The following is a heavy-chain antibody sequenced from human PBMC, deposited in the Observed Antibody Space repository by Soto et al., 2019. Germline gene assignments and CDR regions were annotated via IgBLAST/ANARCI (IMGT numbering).Heavy chain of an antibody. CDR3: ALQKYSSGWYGYYYYYMDV. V-gene: IGHV1-18*01. Sequence: ASVKVSCKASGYTFTSYGISWVRQAPGQGLEWMGWISAYNGNTNYAQKLQGRVTMTTDTPTSTAYMELRSLRSDDTAVYYCALQKYSSGWYGYYYYYMDVWGKGTTVTVSS. D-gene: IGHD6-19*01. J-gene: IGHJ6*03. CDR1: GYTFTSYG. CDR2: ISAYNGNT.